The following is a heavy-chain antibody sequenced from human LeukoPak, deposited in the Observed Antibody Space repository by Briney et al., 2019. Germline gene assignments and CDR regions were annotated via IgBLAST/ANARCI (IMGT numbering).Heavy chain of an antibody. J-gene: IGHJ5*02. Sequence: SQTLSLTCTVSGGSISSGDYYWSWIRQPPGKGLEWIAYMYYSGRTYYNPSLKSRVTMSADTSKNQLSLKLSSVTAADTAVYYCARPYYYDSRIDPWGQGILVTVSS. CDR3: ARPYYYDSRIDP. D-gene: IGHD3-22*01. CDR2: MYYSGRT. CDR1: GGSISSGDYY. V-gene: IGHV4-30-4*01.